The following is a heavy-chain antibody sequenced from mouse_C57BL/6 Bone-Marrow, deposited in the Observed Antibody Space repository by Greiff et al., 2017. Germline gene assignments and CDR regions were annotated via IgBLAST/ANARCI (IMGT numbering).Heavy chain of an antibody. J-gene: IGHJ2*01. D-gene: IGHD1-1*01. Sequence: VQLQESGPELVKPGASVKISCKASGYAFSSSWMNWVKQRPGKGLEWIGRIYPGDGDTNYNGKFKGKATMTADKSSNTAYMQLSSLTSEDSAVYFCARNDYGSRSDYWGQGTTLTVSS. CDR2: IYPGDGDT. CDR1: GYAFSSSW. V-gene: IGHV1-82*01. CDR3: ARNDYGSRSDY.